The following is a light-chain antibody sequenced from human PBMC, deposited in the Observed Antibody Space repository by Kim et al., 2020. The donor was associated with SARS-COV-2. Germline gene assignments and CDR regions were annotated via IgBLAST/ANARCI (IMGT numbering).Light chain of an antibody. J-gene: IGLJ3*02. CDR1: NIGSKS. Sequence: VDPGKTARITCGGNNIGSKSVHWYQQKPGQAPVLVIYYDSDRPSGIPERFSGSNSGNTATLTISRVEAGDEVDYYCQVWDSSSNWVFGGGTKLTVL. CDR2: YDS. CDR3: QVWDSSSNWV. V-gene: IGLV3-21*04.